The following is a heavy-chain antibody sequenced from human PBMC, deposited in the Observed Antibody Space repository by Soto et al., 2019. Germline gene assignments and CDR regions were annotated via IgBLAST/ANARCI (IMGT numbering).Heavy chain of an antibody. CDR1: GFTFSSYW. D-gene: IGHD4-17*01. CDR3: ARVPLTTVNYGMDV. Sequence: EVQLVESGGGLVQPGGSLRLSCAASGFTFSSYWMHWVRQAPGKGLVWVSRINSDGSSTSYADSVKGRFSISRDNAKNTLYLQMNSLRAEDTAVYYCARVPLTTVNYGMDVWGQGTTVTVSS. CDR2: INSDGSST. V-gene: IGHV3-74*01. J-gene: IGHJ6*02.